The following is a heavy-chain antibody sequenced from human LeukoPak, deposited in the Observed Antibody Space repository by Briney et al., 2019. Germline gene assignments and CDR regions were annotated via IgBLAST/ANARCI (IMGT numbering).Heavy chain of an antibody. CDR3: ARERGVGYRSPESSLL. CDR1: GFTFSSYW. D-gene: IGHD5-18*01. V-gene: IGHV3-74*01. CDR2: INTDGSST. Sequence: VQPGGSLRLSCAASGFTFSSYWMDWVRQAPGKGLVWVSRINTDGSSTSYADSVKGRFTISRDNAKNSLYLQMNSLRAEDTAVYYCARERGVGYRSPESSLLWGQGTLVTVSS. J-gene: IGHJ4*02.